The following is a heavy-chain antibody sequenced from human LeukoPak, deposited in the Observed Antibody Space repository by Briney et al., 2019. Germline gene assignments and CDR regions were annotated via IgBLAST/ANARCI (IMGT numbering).Heavy chain of an antibody. J-gene: IGHJ4*02. CDR3: AKVHFSIADFFTGGFDC. CDR1: GFTFDDYA. Sequence: PGGSLRLSCAASGFTFDDYAVHWGGQGPGKGLGGVSGFNWKTGNIEYADSVKGRFTISRDNANNSLYLQMNSLRTDDTAPYYCAKVHFSIADFFTGGFDCWGQGTLVTVSS. V-gene: IGHV3-9*01. D-gene: IGHD2-2*01. CDR2: FNWKTGNI.